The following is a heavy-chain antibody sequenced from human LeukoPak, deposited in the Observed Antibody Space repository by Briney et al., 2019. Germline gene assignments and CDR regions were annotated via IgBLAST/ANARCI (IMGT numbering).Heavy chain of an antibody. CDR1: GFTFSSYW. D-gene: IGHD3-3*01. CDR3: ARHDWFDP. J-gene: IGHJ5*02. Sequence: GGSLRLSCAASGFTFSSYWMHWVRHAPGKGLVWVSRINGDGSSTSYADSVKGRFTISRDNAKNTLYLQMNSLRAEDTAVYYCARHDWFDPWGQGTLVTVSS. V-gene: IGHV3-74*01. CDR2: INGDGSST.